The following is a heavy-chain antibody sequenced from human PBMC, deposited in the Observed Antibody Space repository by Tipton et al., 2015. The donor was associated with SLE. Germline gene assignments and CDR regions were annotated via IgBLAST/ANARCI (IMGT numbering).Heavy chain of an antibody. CDR2: IWYDGSNK. V-gene: IGHV3-30*18. CDR3: AKQISPHYGMDV. J-gene: IGHJ6*02. CDR1: GFTFNTYS. Sequence: QLVQSGGGVVQPGRSLRLSCAASGFTFNTYSMHWVRQAPGKGLEWVAVIWYDGSNKYYADSVKGRFTISRDNSKNTLYLQMNSLRTEDTAVYYCAKQISPHYGMDVWGQGTTVTVSS.